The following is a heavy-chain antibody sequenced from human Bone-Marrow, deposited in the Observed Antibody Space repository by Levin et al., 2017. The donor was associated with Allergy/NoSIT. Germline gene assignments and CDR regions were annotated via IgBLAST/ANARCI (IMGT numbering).Heavy chain of an antibody. D-gene: IGHD3-10*01. CDR2: ISYDGGNK. V-gene: IGHV3-30*18. Sequence: GESLKISCAASGFTFSSYGIHWVRQAPGKGLEWVALISYDGGNKYYADSVKGRFTISRDNSKNTVFLQMNSLRAEDTAVYHCAKHGSGNYYTASDAFDIWGQGTMVTVSS. J-gene: IGHJ3*02. CDR3: AKHGSGNYYTASDAFDI. CDR1: GFTFSSYG.